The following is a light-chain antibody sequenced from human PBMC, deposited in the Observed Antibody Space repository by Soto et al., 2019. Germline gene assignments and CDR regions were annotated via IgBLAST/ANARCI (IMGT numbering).Light chain of an antibody. V-gene: IGLV2-8*01. Sequence: QSALTQPPSASGSPGQSVAISYTGTSSDVGGYNYVSWYQQHPGKAPKLMIYEVNKRPSGVPDRFSGSKSGNTASLTVSGLQAEDVADYYCSSYAGSSNVFGTGTKLTVL. J-gene: IGLJ1*01. CDR1: SSDVGGYNY. CDR3: SSYAGSSNV. CDR2: EVN.